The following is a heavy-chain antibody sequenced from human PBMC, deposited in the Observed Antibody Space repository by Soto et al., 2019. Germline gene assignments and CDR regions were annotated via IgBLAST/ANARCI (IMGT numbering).Heavy chain of an antibody. Sequence: QVQLQQWGAGLLKPSETLSLTCAVYGGSFSGYYWSWIRQPPGKGLEWIGEINHSGSTNYNPSLKSRVTISVDTSKHQFSLKLSSVTVADTAVYYCARADYDSSGESHYYYGMDVWGQGTTVTVSS. CDR3: ARADYDSSGESHYYYGMDV. CDR2: INHSGST. CDR1: GGSFSGYY. D-gene: IGHD3-22*01. V-gene: IGHV4-34*01. J-gene: IGHJ6*02.